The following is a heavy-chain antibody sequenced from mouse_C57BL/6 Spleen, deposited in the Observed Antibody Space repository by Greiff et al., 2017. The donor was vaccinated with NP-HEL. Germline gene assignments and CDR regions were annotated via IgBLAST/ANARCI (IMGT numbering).Heavy chain of an antibody. Sequence: QVQLQQPGAELVMPGASVELSCKASGYTFTSYWMHWVKQRPGQGLEWIGEIDPSDSYTNYNQKFKGKSTLTVDKSSSTAYMQLSSLTSEDSAVYYGAVPGYGSSYWYFDVWGTGTTVTVSS. V-gene: IGHV1-69*01. CDR1: GYTFTSYW. CDR3: AVPGYGSSYWYFDV. J-gene: IGHJ1*03. D-gene: IGHD1-1*01. CDR2: IDPSDSYT.